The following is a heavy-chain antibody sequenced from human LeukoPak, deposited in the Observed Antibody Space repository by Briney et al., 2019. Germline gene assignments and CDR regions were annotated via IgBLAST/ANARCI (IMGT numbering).Heavy chain of an antibody. CDR2: IIFSGFST. Sequence: GGPLRLSCTASGFTFSSYAMSWVRQAPGKALEWVSAIIFSGFSTHYADSVKRLFTISRHNSKNPLYLQMNSLRAEDTAVYYCAKAMPTRITIFDDGDEYYFDYWGQGTLVTVSS. V-gene: IGHV3-23*01. CDR1: GFTFSSYA. D-gene: IGHD3-3*01. J-gene: IGHJ4*02. CDR3: AKAMPTRITIFDDGDEYYFDY.